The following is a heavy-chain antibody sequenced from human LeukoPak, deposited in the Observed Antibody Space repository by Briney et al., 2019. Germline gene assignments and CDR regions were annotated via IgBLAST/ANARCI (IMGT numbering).Heavy chain of an antibody. Sequence: GGSLRLSCAASGFTFSSYAMHWVRQAPGKGLEWVAVISYDGSNKYYADSVKGRFTISRDNSKNTLYLQMNSLRAEDTAVYYCARMDCSSTSCFPFDPWGQGTLVTVSS. D-gene: IGHD2-2*01. CDR1: GFTFSSYA. V-gene: IGHV3-30-3*01. CDR3: ARMDCSSTSCFPFDP. CDR2: ISYDGSNK. J-gene: IGHJ5*02.